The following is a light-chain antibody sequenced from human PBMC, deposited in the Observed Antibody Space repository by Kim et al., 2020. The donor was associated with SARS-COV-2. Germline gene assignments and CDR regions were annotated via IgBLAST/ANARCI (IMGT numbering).Light chain of an antibody. CDR1: SSDVGGYNY. J-gene: IGLJ3*02. Sequence: QSALTQPASVSGSPGQSITISCTGTSSDVGGYNYVSWYQQHPGKAPKLMIYGVSKRPSGVSNRFSGSKSGNTASLTISGLQAEDEADYYCSSYTSSSTLVFGGGTQLTVL. CDR2: GVS. CDR3: SSYTSSSTLV. V-gene: IGLV2-14*01.